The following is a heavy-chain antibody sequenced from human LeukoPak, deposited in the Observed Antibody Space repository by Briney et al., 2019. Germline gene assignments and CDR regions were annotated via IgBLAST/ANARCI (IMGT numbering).Heavy chain of an antibody. J-gene: IGHJ4*02. Sequence: GGSLRLSCAASGFTFSSYSMSWVRQAPGKGLEWVSSISSSSSYIYYADSVKGRFTISRDNAKNSLYLQMNSLRAEDTAVYYCARAAYGDYYFDYWGQGTLATVSA. CDR2: ISSSSSYI. D-gene: IGHD4-17*01. CDR3: ARAAYGDYYFDY. V-gene: IGHV3-21*01. CDR1: GFTFSSYS.